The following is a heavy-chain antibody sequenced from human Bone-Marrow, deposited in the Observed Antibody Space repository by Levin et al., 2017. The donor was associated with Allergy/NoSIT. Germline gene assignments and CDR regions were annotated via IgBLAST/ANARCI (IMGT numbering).Heavy chain of an antibody. CDR3: ARTPGGSGSSGWGDPTHLFDY. J-gene: IGHJ4*02. V-gene: IGHV4-59*01. D-gene: IGHD6-19*01. CDR1: GGSISSYY. Sequence: SETLSLTCTVSGGSISSYYWTWIRQPPGKGLEWIGYISDSGSTNYNPSLKSRVTISVDTSKNQFSLKLNSLTAADTAVYYCARTPGGSGSSGWGDPTHLFDYWGQGTLVTVSS. CDR2: ISDSGST.